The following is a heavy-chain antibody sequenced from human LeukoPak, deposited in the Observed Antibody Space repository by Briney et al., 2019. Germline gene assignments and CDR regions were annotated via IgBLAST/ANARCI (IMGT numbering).Heavy chain of an antibody. CDR3: ARDSAAEWELPMWHAFDI. D-gene: IGHD1-26*01. V-gene: IGHV1-69*05. Sequence: SVKVSCKASGGTFSSYAISWVRQAPGQGLEWMGRIIPIFGTANYAQKFQGRVTITTDESTSTAYMELSSLRSEDTAVYYCARDSAAEWELPMWHAFDIWGQGTMVTVSS. J-gene: IGHJ3*02. CDR2: IIPIFGTA. CDR1: GGTFSSYA.